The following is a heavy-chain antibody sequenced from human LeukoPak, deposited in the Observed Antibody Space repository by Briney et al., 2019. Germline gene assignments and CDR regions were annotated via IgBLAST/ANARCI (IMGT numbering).Heavy chain of an antibody. CDR3: ARWAQVVTATTYYFDD. Sequence: MPSETLSLTCAVSGGSISSSNWWSWVRQPPGKGLEWIGEIYHSGSTNYNPSLKSRVTISVDKSKNQFSLKLSSVIAADTAVYYCARWAQVVTATTYYFDDWGQGTLVTVSS. V-gene: IGHV4-4*02. D-gene: IGHD2-21*02. CDR2: IYHSGST. J-gene: IGHJ4*02. CDR1: GGSISSSNW.